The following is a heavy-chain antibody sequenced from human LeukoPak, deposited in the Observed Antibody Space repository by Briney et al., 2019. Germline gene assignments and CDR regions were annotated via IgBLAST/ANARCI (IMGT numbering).Heavy chain of an antibody. CDR2: MNPNSGNT. V-gene: IGHV1-8*01. Sequence: ASAKVSCKASGYTFTSYDINWVRQATGQGLEWMGWMNPNSGNTGYAQKFQGRVTMTRNTSISTAYMELSSLRSEDTAVYYCARGHIAARPGYYYYYYYMDVWGKGTTVTVSS. CDR1: GYTFTSYD. J-gene: IGHJ6*03. CDR3: ARGHIAARPGYYYYYYYMDV. D-gene: IGHD6-6*01.